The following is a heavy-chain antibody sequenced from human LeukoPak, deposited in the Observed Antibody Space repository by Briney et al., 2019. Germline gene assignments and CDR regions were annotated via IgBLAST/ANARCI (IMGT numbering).Heavy chain of an antibody. J-gene: IGHJ4*02. CDR1: GGSISSYY. CDR3: ARVAAPRGYSGYDPSSFDY. D-gene: IGHD5-12*01. Sequence: NPSETLSLTCTVSGGSISSYYWSWIRQPAGKGLEWIGRIYTSGSTNYNPSLKSRVTMSVDTSKNQFSLKLSSVTAADTAVYYCARVAAPRGYSGYDPSSFDYWGQGTLVTVSS. V-gene: IGHV4-4*07. CDR2: IYTSGST.